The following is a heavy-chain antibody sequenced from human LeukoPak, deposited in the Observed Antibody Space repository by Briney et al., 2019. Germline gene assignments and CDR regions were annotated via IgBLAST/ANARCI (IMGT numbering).Heavy chain of an antibody. D-gene: IGHD3-3*01. CDR2: TSYDGSNK. V-gene: IGHV3-30*18. CDR3: AKMPGDFWSAFYHYFDF. Sequence: GGSLRLSCAASGFSFSSYGMHWVRQAPGKGLEWVALTSYDGSNKYYGDSVKGRFTISRDNSKNTLYLQMNSLRAQDTAVYYCAKMPGDFWSAFYHYFDFWGKGTLVTVSS. CDR1: GFSFSSYG. J-gene: IGHJ4*02.